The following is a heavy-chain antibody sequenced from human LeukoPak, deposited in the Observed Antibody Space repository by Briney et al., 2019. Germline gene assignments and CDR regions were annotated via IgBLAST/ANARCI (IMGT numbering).Heavy chain of an antibody. CDR3: ARLGYCSSTSCYVHYGMDV. V-gene: IGHV4-30-2*01. CDR1: GGSISSGGYS. J-gene: IGHJ6*02. CDR2: IYHSGST. D-gene: IGHD2-2*01. Sequence: PSETLSLTCAVAGGSISSGGYSWSWIRQPPGKGLEWIGYIYHSGSTYYNPSLKSRVTISVDRSKNQFSLKLSSVTAADTAVYYCARLGYCSSTSCYVHYGMDVWGQGTTVTVSS.